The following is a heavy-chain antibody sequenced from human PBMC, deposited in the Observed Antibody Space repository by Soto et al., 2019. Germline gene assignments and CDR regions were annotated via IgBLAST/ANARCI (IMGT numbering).Heavy chain of an antibody. Sequence: EVQLVESGGGLVQPGGSLRLSCAASGFSFSGYSMNWVRQAPGKGLEWISYLSFGNHRTLYANSARGRFTVSRDDAKHWRYFQMYGLRDEDAAVYYCTRDSGSGYSLDVLGQGTTVTVSS. J-gene: IGHJ6*02. D-gene: IGHD5-12*01. CDR1: GFSFSGYS. CDR3: TRDSGSGYSLDV. CDR2: LSFGNHRT. V-gene: IGHV3-48*02.